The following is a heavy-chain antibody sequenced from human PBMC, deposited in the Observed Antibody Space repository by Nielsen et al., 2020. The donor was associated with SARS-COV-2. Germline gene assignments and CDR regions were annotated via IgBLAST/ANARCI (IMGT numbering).Heavy chain of an antibody. D-gene: IGHD3-10*01. J-gene: IGHJ6*02. CDR2: IIPIFGTA. CDR3: ARPDGFGELLSSYYYYGMDV. V-gene: IGHV1-69*01. Sequence: WVRQAPGQGLEWMGGIIPIFGTANYAQKFQGRVTITADESTSTAYMELSRLRSDDTAVYYCARPDGFGELLSSYYYYGMDVWGQGTTVTVSS.